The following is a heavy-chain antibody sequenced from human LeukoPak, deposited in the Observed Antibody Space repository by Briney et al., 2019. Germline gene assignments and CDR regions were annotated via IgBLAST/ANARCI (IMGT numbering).Heavy chain of an antibody. D-gene: IGHD4/OR15-4a*01. CDR1: GGSISYYY. V-gene: IGHV4-59*01. CDR3: AREDPQTKVPEGMDV. CDR2: VYYSGTT. Sequence: PSETLSLTCTVPGGSISYYYWSWIRQSPGKGLEWIGYVYYSGTTNYNPSLKSRVTISVDTSKNQFSLQLRSVTAADTAVYYCAREDPQTKVPEGMDVWGQGTTVTVSS. J-gene: IGHJ6*02.